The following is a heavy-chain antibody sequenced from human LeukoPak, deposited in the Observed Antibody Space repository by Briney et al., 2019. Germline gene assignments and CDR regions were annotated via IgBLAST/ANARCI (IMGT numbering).Heavy chain of an antibody. CDR3: ARQGWGDILTVYPGY. Sequence: GEPLKISCKGSGSPFTSYWIAWVRQMPGKGLEWMGIIYPGDSDTRYSPSFQGQVTISADKSISTAYLQWSSLKASDTATYYCARQGWGDILTVYPGYWGAGTLVTVSS. V-gene: IGHV5-51*01. J-gene: IGHJ4*02. CDR1: GSPFTSYW. CDR2: IYPGDSDT. D-gene: IGHD3-9*01.